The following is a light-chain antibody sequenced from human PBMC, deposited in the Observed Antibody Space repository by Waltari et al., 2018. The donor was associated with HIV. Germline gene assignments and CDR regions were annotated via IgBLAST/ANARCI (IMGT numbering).Light chain of an antibody. CDR3: HQYFSAPWT. CDR1: QSLLYSANNKNY. CDR2: WAS. J-gene: IGKJ1*01. Sequence: DIVMTQSPDSLAVSLGERATINCKSSQSLLYSANNKNYLAWSQQKPGQPPKLLIYWASTRESGVPDRFSGSGSGTDFTLTISSLQADDVAVYYCHQYFSAPWTFGQGIKVEIK. V-gene: IGKV4-1*01.